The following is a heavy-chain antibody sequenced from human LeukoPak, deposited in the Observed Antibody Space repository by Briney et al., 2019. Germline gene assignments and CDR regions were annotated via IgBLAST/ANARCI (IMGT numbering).Heavy chain of an antibody. D-gene: IGHD2-2*01. Sequence: GGSLRLSCAASGFTFSNYGMSWVRQAPGKGLEWVSAISGSGDTTYYADSVKGRFTISRDNSKNTLYLQMNSLRAEDTAVYYCAKGPIPAALRAATFDYWGQGILVTVSS. CDR1: GFTFSNYG. J-gene: IGHJ4*02. V-gene: IGHV3-23*01. CDR2: ISGSGDTT. CDR3: AKGPIPAALRAATFDY.